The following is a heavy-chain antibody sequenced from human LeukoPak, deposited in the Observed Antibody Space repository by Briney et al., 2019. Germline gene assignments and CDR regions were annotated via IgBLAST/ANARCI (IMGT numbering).Heavy chain of an antibody. CDR2: IGGGGGSI. CDR3: AKGRGSPYYFDY. J-gene: IGHJ4*02. CDR1: GFTFSSYA. V-gene: IGHV3-23*01. Sequence: GGSLRLSCGASGFTFSSYAMTWVRQAPGKGLEWVLAIGGGGGSINYADSVKGRFTISRDNSKNTLYLQLNILRAEDTAVYFCAKGRGSPYYFDYWGQGTLVTVSS. D-gene: IGHD1-26*01.